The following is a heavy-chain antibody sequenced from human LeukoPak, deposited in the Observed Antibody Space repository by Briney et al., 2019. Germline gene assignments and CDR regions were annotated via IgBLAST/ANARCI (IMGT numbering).Heavy chain of an antibody. CDR2: IYPSGTT. V-gene: IGHV4-34*01. D-gene: IGHD6-13*01. J-gene: IGHJ5*02. CDR3: ARAYSSSWYFNWFDP. Sequence: SETLSLTCAVYGGSFSGYYWGWIRQPPGKGLEWIGNIYPSGTTYYNPSLKTRVTISVDTSKNQFSLKLSSVTAADTAVYFCARAYSSSWYFNWFDPWGQGTLVTVSS. CDR1: GGSFSGYY.